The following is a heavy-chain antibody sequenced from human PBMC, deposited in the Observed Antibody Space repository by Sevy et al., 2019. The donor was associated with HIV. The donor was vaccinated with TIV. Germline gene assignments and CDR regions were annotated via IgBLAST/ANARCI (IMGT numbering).Heavy chain of an antibody. CDR1: GGSISSYY. CDR2: IYYSGST. V-gene: IGHV4-59*12. J-gene: IGHJ6*02. Sequence: SETLFLTCTVSGGSISSYYWSWIRQPPGKGLEWIGYIYYSGSTNYNPSLKSRVTISVDTSKNQFSLKLSSVTAADTAVYYCARRAHSYGSYYYYYGMDVWGQGTTVTVSS. D-gene: IGHD5-18*01. CDR3: ARRAHSYGSYYYYYGMDV.